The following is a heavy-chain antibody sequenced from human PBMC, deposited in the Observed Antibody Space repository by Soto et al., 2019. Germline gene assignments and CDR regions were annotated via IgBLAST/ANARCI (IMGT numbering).Heavy chain of an antibody. J-gene: IGHJ4*02. CDR2: IIPIFGTA. Sequence: QVQLVQSGAEVKKPGSSVKVSCKASGGTFSSYAISWVRQAPGQGLEWMGGIIPIFGTANYAQKCQGRVTMTAEQSTRTDYMELSSLTSEDTAVYYCARGSVEYTCFYYFDFWGQGTLVTVSS. CDR1: GGTFSSYA. CDR3: ARGSVEYTCFYYFDF. V-gene: IGHV1-69*01. D-gene: IGHD6-6*01.